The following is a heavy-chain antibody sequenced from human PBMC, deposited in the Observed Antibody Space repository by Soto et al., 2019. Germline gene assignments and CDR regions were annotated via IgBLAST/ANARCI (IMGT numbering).Heavy chain of an antibody. J-gene: IGHJ6*02. V-gene: IGHV3-53*01. Sequence: GGSLRLSCAASGFTVSSNYMSWVRQAPGKGLEWVSVIYSGGSTYYADSVKGRFTISRDNPKNTLYLQMNSLRAEDTAVYYCARAWGSWPDYYYGMDVWGQGTTVTVSS. CDR3: ARAWGSWPDYYYGMDV. CDR1: GFTVSSNY. CDR2: IYSGGST. D-gene: IGHD6-13*01.